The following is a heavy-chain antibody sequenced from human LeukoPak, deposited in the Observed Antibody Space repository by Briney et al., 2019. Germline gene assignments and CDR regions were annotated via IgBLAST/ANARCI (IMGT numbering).Heavy chain of an antibody. Sequence: GGSLRLSCAASGFILSNYNMHWVRQAPDKGLEWVAFIMFDGSNAKYRDSVKGRFTISRDNSNNTLYLQMNSLRAEDTAVYYCANAVAGTNSISFDYWGQGTLVTVSS. CDR2: IMFDGSNA. J-gene: IGHJ4*02. CDR1: GFILSNYN. CDR3: ANAVAGTNSISFDY. D-gene: IGHD6-19*01. V-gene: IGHV3-30*02.